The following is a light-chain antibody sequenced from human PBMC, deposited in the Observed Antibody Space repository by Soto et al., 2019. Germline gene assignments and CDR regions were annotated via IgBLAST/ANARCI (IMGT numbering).Light chain of an antibody. V-gene: IGLV2-23*02. CDR2: KVI. CDR3: GSYAGHSAWV. J-gene: IGLJ3*02. Sequence: QSALTQPASVSGSAGQSITISCTGTTSDIGTYNFFSWYQQHPGKAPSLMIYKVIKRTSGLSCRFSGSKSGNSASLTISGLQAEDEANYYCGSYAGHSAWVFGGGTKLTVL. CDR1: TSDIGTYNF.